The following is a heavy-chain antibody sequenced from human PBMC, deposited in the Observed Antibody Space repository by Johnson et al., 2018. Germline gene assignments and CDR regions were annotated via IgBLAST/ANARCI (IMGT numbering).Heavy chain of an antibody. V-gene: IGHV3-64*01. CDR3: TSDAFDI. CDR2: ISGNGAIT. J-gene: IGHJ3*02. CDR1: GFMFSRYG. Sequence: VQLVESGGGLAQPGGSLRLSCAASGFMFSRYGLHWVRQAPGKGLEYVSAISGNGAITYYAYSVKGRFTISRDNSKNTLFLQMGSLRVEDTALYYCTSDAFDIWGPGTMVTVSS.